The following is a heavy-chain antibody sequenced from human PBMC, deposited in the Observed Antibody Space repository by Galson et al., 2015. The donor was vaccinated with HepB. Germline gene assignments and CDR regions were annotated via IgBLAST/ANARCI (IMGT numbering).Heavy chain of an antibody. D-gene: IGHD1-7*01. V-gene: IGHV4-59*01. CDR1: GGSISSYY. CDR2: IHYSGST. Sequence: ETLSLTCTVSGGSISSYYWTWIRQPPGKGLEWIGYIHYSGSTNYNPSLKSRVTISVDTSKNQFSLKLSSVTAADTAVYFCARGITGTTFYYYYALDVWGQGTTVTVSS. J-gene: IGHJ6*02. CDR3: ARGITGTTFYYYYALDV.